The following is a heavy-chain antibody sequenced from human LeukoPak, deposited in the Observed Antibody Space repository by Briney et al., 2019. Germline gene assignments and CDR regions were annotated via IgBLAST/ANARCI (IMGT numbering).Heavy chain of an antibody. D-gene: IGHD2-2*01. CDR2: ISSSSSYI. J-gene: IGHJ4*02. CDR3: ARDPYCSSTSCYYDY. Sequence: GGSLRLSCAASGFTFSSYSMNWVRQAPGKGLEGVSSISSSSSYIYYADSVKVRFTISRDTATNSLYLQMNSLRAEDTAVYYCARDPYCSSTSCYYDYWGQGTLVTVSS. V-gene: IGHV3-21*01. CDR1: GFTFSSYS.